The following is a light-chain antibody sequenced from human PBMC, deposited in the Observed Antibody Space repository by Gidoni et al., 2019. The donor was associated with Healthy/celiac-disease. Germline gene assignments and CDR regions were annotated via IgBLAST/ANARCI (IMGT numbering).Light chain of an antibody. Sequence: SALTRPASLSRYPGQSITISCTGTSSDVGGYNYVSWYQQHPGKAPKLMIYDISNRPSGVSNRFSGSKSGNTASLTISGLQAEDEADYYCSSYTSSSTLVFGGGTKLTVL. V-gene: IGLV2-14*01. J-gene: IGLJ2*01. CDR3: SSYTSSSTLV. CDR2: DIS. CDR1: SSDVGGYNY.